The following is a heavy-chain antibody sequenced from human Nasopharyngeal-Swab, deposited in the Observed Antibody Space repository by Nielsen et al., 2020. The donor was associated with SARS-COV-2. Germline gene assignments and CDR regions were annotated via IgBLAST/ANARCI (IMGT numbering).Heavy chain of an antibody. V-gene: IGHV3-23*01. CDR1: GYSFRTYG. CDR3: ARDNSGRYPDY. D-gene: IGHD3-10*01. Sequence: GESLKISCVASGYSFRTYGMGWVRQAPGRGLEWVSYSSHYDGSTYYTDSVKGRFTVSRDNSKNTLHLQMNSLRADDTAVYFCARDNSGRYPDYWGQGTRVTVSS. J-gene: IGHJ4*02. CDR2: SSHYDGST.